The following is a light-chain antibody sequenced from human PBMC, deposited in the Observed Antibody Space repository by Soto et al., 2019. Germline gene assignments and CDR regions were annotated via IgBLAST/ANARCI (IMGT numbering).Light chain of an antibody. V-gene: IGLV2-14*03. CDR3: ISYTDSSTYV. J-gene: IGLJ1*01. CDR1: SSDVFAYDY. Sequence: QSVLTQPASVSGSPGQSITISCTGTSSDVFAYDYVSWYQQHPGKVPKLLIYDVGNRPSGISNRFSGSKSGNTASLTISGLQAEDEADYYCISYTDSSTYVFGTGTKVTVL. CDR2: DVG.